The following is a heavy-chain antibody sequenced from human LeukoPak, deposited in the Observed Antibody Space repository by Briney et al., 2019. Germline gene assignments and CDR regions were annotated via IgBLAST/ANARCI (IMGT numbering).Heavy chain of an antibody. V-gene: IGHV3-23*01. CDR2: ITGSGGRT. Sequence: PGGSLRLSCAASGFTFSSYAMNWVRQPPGKGLEWVSAITGSGGRTYYADSVKGRFTISRDNSKNTLYLQMNSLRAEDTAVYYCAKPSQYYYDSSGYYSGGAFDIWGQGTMVTVSS. J-gene: IGHJ3*02. CDR1: GFTFSSYA. D-gene: IGHD3-22*01. CDR3: AKPSQYYYDSSGYYSGGAFDI.